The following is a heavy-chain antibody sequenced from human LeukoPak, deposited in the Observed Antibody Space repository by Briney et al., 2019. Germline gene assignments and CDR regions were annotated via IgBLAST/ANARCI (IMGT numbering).Heavy chain of an antibody. Sequence: SETLSLTCTVSGYSVSSGYYWGWIRQPPGKGLEWIGSIYHSGSTYYNPSLKSRVTMSVDTSKNQFSLKLSSVTAADTAVYYCARKYYEFWSGFNWFDPWGQGTLVTVSS. D-gene: IGHD3-3*01. V-gene: IGHV4-38-2*02. J-gene: IGHJ5*02. CDR1: GYSVSSGYY. CDR2: IYHSGST. CDR3: ARKYYEFWSGFNWFDP.